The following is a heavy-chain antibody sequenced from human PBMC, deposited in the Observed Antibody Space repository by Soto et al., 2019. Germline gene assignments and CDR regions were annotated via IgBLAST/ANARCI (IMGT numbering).Heavy chain of an antibody. V-gene: IGHV3-23*01. CDR1: VFTFSSYA. D-gene: IGHD3-9*01. CDR2: ISGSGGST. CDR3: AKARAIRPGSDFEY. Sequence: XGSLRLSCASSVFTFSSYAMSWVRHSPGKGLEWVSAISGSGGSTYYADSVKGRFTISRDNYKNTLYLRMNSLRAEDTAVFYCAKARAIRPGSDFEYWGQGTQVIVSS. J-gene: IGHJ4*02.